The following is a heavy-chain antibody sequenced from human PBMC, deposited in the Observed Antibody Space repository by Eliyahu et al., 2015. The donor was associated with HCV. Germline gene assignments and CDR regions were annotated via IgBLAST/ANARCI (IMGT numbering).Heavy chain of an antibody. D-gene: IGHD4-11*01. J-gene: IGHJ6*02. CDR1: GFTFXXXA. CDR3: AKGYSKMRSGYYYYGMDV. V-gene: IGHV3-23*01. CDR2: ISGSGGST. Sequence: EVQLLESGGGLVQPGGSLRXSCAASGFTFXXXAXSWVRQALGKGXEWVSGISGSGGSTNYADSVKGRFTISRDNAKDTLYLQMNSLRAEDTAVYYCAKGYSKMRSGYYYYGMDVWGQGTTVTVSS.